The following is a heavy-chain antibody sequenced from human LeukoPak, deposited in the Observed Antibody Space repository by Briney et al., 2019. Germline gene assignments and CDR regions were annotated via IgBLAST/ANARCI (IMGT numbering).Heavy chain of an antibody. CDR3: ARDIAGTIDY. D-gene: IGHD6-13*01. J-gene: IGHJ4*02. Sequence: SQTLSLTCAISGDSVSSNSVTWNWIRQSPSRGLEWLGRTYYRSTWYNDYAVSVRGRITVNPDTSKNQFSLQLNSVTPEDTAVYYCARDIAGTIDYWGQGTLVTVSS. CDR1: GDSVSSNSVT. CDR2: TYYRSTWYN. V-gene: IGHV6-1*01.